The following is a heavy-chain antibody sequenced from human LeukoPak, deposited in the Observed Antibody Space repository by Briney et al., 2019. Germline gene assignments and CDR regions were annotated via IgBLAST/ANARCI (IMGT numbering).Heavy chain of an antibody. Sequence: GGSLRLSCAASGFTFSSYWMSWVRQAPGKGLEWVANIKQDGSEKYYVDSVKGRFTISRDNAKNSPYLQMNSLRAEDTAVYYCAREVYYYYYYMDVWGKGTTVTVSS. CDR3: AREVYYYYYYMDV. V-gene: IGHV3-7*01. J-gene: IGHJ6*03. CDR2: IKQDGSEK. CDR1: GFTFSSYW.